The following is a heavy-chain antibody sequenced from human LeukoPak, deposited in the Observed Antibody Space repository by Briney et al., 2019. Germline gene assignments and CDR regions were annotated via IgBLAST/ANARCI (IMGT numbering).Heavy chain of an antibody. D-gene: IGHD3-3*01. J-gene: IGHJ4*02. CDR2: INPKSGDT. Sequence: ASVKVSCKASGYIFTDDYIHWVRQAPGQRPEWMGWINPKSGDTKYAQKFQGRVTVTRDTSISTVYMELIRLKSDDTAVYYCTRSTIFGVVATYYFDYWGQGTLITVSS. CDR1: GYIFTDDY. V-gene: IGHV1-2*02. CDR3: TRSTIFGVVATYYFDY.